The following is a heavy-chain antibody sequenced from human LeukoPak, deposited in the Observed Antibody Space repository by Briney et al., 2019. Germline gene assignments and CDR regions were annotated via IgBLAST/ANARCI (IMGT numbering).Heavy chain of an antibody. J-gene: IGHJ4*02. CDR1: GFTFSSYG. CDR2: IRYDGSNK. V-gene: IGHV3-30*02. D-gene: IGHD5-24*01. CDR3: AKDRVGRWLQSTRPFVDY. Sequence: GGSLRLSCAASGFTFSSYGMHWVRQAPGKGLEWVAFIRYDGSNKYYADSVKGRFTISRDNSKNTVYLQVNSLRLEDTAVYYCAKDRVGRWLQSTRPFVDYWGQGTLVTVSS.